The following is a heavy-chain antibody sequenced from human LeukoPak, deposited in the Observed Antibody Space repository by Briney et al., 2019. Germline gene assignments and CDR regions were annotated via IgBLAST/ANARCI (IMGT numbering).Heavy chain of an antibody. CDR1: GFTFSSYA. CDR2: IWCDGSNK. CDR3: ARDQRLRLGEFSFPDY. V-gene: IGHV3-33*08. D-gene: IGHD3-16*02. J-gene: IGHJ4*02. Sequence: GGSLRLSCAASGFTFSSYAMSWVRQAPGKGLEWVAVIWCDGSNKNYADSVKGRFTISRDNSKNTLYLQLNSLRAEDTALYYCARDQRLRLGEFSFPDYLGQGTLVTVSS.